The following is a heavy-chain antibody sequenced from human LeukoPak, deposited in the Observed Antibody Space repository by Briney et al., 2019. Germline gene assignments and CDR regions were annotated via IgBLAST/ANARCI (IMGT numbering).Heavy chain of an antibody. CDR1: GGSISSSSYY. Sequence: PSETLSLTCTVSGGSISSSSYYWGWIRQPPGKGLEWIGSIYYSGDTYYNPSLKSRRVTISVDTFKNQFSLRLSSVTAADTAVYYCARHQWHYYYYMGVWGKGSTVTVSS. CDR3: ARHQWHYYYYMGV. D-gene: IGHD6-19*01. J-gene: IGHJ6*03. V-gene: IGHV4-39*01. CDR2: IYYSGDT.